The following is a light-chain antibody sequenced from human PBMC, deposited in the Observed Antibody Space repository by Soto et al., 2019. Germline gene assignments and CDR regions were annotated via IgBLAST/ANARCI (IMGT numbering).Light chain of an antibody. CDR2: SAS. Sequence: DIQMTQSPSSLSASVGDRLTITCRASHDIHTYLAWFQQKPGEVPKVLLYSASTLQSGVPSRFSGSGSGTDFTITISGLQPEDVATYYCQRYDSPPWTFGQGTKVEIK. V-gene: IGKV1-27*01. CDR1: HDIHTY. CDR3: QRYDSPPWT. J-gene: IGKJ1*01.